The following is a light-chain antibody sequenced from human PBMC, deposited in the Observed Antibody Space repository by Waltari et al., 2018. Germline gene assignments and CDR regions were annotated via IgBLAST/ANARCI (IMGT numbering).Light chain of an antibody. Sequence: QSALTQPASVSGSPGQSIIISCTGTSSDVGDDKYVSWYQQHPGKAPKLMIYEVSNRPSGVSDRFSGSKSGNTASLTISGLQADDEAAYYCSSYPTPSTVLFGGGTELTVL. V-gene: IGLV2-14*03. J-gene: IGLJ2*01. CDR2: EVS. CDR3: SSYPTPSTVL. CDR1: SSDVGDDKY.